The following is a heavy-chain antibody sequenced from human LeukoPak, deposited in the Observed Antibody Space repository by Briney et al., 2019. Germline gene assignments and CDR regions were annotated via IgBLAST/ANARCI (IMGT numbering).Heavy chain of an antibody. CDR1: GFTFSGYW. V-gene: IGHV3-74*01. CDR2: INRDATIT. D-gene: IGHD5-12*01. J-gene: IGHJ4*02. CDR3: AIRATIAGVDH. Sequence: GGSLRLSCAASGFTFSGYWMHWVRQAPGKGLVWVSRINRDATITNYADSLKGRFSISRDNAKNTLYLQMNNLGGEDTAVYYCAIRATIAGVDHWGQGTLVTVSS.